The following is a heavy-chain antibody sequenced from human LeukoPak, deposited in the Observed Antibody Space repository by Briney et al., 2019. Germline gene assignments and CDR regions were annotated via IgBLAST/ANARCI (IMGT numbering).Heavy chain of an antibody. Sequence: GESLKISCKGSGYGFTSYWIGWVRQMPGKGLEWMGTIYPGDADTRYSPSFQGQVTISADKSISTAYLQWSSLKASDTAMYYCATFSSGRTFDYWGQGTLVTVSS. CDR1: GYGFTSYW. D-gene: IGHD6-19*01. CDR3: ATFSSGRTFDY. J-gene: IGHJ4*02. V-gene: IGHV5-51*01. CDR2: IYPGDADT.